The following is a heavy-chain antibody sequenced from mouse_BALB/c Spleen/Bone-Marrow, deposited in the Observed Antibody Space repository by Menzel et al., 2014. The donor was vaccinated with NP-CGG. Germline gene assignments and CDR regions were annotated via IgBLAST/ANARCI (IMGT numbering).Heavy chain of an antibody. V-gene: IGHV1-18*01. D-gene: IGHD1-2*01. Sequence: EVKLQESGPELVKPGASMRLSCTASGYSFTGYTMNWVKQSHGKNLEWIGLINPYNGGTSYNQKFKGKATLTVDKSSSTAYMELLSLTSEDSAVYYWGAHYYGYDYAMDYWGQGTSVTVSS. CDR3: GAHYYGYDYAMDY. CDR2: INPYNGGT. J-gene: IGHJ4*01. CDR1: GYSFTGYT.